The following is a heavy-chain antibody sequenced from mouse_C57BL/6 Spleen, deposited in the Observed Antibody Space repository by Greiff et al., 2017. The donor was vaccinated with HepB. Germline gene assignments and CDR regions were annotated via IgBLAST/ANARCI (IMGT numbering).Heavy chain of an antibody. J-gene: IGHJ3*01. Sequence: QVQLQQSGPELVKPGASVKISCKASGYSFTSYYIHWVKQRPGQGLEWIGWIYPGSGNTKYNEKFKGKATLTADTSSSTAYMQLSSLTSEDSAVYYCARGATMVTSGGPWFAYWGQGTLVTVSA. CDR3: ARGATMVTSGGPWFAY. CDR2: IYPGSGNT. CDR1: GYSFTSYY. D-gene: IGHD2-2*01. V-gene: IGHV1-66*01.